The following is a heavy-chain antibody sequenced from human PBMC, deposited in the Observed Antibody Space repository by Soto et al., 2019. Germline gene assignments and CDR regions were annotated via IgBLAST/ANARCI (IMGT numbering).Heavy chain of an antibody. D-gene: IGHD2-15*01. Sequence: ASVKVSCKASGYTFTSYYMHWVRQAPGQGLEWMGIINPSGGSTSYAQKFQGRVTMTRDMSTSTVYMELSSLRSEDTAVYYCARDPYCSGGSCYSYGMDVWGQGTTVTVSS. CDR2: INPSGGST. CDR3: ARDPYCSGGSCYSYGMDV. CDR1: GYTFTSYY. V-gene: IGHV1-46*01. J-gene: IGHJ6*02.